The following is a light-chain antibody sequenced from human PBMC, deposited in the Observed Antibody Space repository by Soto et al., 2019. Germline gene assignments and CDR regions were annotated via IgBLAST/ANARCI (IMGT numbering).Light chain of an antibody. CDR1: SSDVGDDNY. CDR2: EVS. Sequence: HSVLTQPPSASGSPGQSVTISCTGTSSDVGDDNYVSWYQQHPGKAPKLMIYEVSNRPSGVSNRFSGSKSGNTASLTISGLQAEDEADYYCSSYTSSSTQVFGTGTKLTVL. CDR3: SSYTSSSTQV. V-gene: IGLV2-14*01. J-gene: IGLJ1*01.